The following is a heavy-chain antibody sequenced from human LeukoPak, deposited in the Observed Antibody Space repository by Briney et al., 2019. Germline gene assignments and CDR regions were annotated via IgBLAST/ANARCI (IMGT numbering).Heavy chain of an antibody. CDR1: GFTFSSYA. CDR3: AKWEIVGATTFDY. J-gene: IGHJ4*02. CDR2: ISGGGGST. V-gene: IGHV3-23*01. Sequence: GGSLRLSCAASGFTFSSYAMSWVRQAPGKGLEWVSAISGGGGSTYYADSVKGRFTISRDNSKSTLYLQMNSLRAEDTAVYYCAKWEIVGATTFDYWGQGTLVTVSS. D-gene: IGHD1-26*01.